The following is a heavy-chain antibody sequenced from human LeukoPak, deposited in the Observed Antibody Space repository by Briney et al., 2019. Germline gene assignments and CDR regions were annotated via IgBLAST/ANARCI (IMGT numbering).Heavy chain of an antibody. V-gene: IGHV4-59*01. J-gene: IGHJ4*02. CDR2: IYYSGST. Sequence: ETLSLTCTVSGGSISSYYWSWIRQPPGKGLEWIRYIYYSGSTNYNPSLKSRVTISVDTSKNQFSLKLSSVTAADTAVYYCAREFRGSSSPWGYWGQGTLVTVSS. CDR3: AREFRGSSSPWGY. D-gene: IGHD6-13*01. CDR1: GGSISSYY.